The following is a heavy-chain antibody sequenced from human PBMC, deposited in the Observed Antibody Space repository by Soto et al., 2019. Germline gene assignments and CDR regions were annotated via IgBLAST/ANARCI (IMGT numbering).Heavy chain of an antibody. CDR3: ARGIAARHIDAFDI. J-gene: IGHJ3*02. CDR1: GYTFTGYY. Sequence: ASVKVSCKASGYTFTGYYMHWVRQAPGQGLEWMGWINPNSGGTNYAQKFQGWVTMTRDTSISTAYMELSRLRSDDTAVYYCARGIAARHIDAFDIWGQGTMVTVSS. D-gene: IGHD6-6*01. V-gene: IGHV1-2*04. CDR2: INPNSGGT.